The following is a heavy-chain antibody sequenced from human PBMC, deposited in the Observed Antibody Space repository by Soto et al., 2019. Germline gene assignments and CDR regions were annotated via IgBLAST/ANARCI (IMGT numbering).Heavy chain of an antibody. CDR1: GGSVTTGSYN. J-gene: IGHJ6*02. CDR2: IFFTGIT. V-gene: IGHV4-61*01. Sequence: QVQLQESGPGLVRPSETLSLTCTVSGGSVTTGSYNWSWIRRPPGKGLEWIGNIFFTGITHYNPSLNNRVTMSLDTSKKQFSLTVTSVTAADTAVYYCARDGHGMDVWGQGTTVTVSS. CDR3: ARDGHGMDV.